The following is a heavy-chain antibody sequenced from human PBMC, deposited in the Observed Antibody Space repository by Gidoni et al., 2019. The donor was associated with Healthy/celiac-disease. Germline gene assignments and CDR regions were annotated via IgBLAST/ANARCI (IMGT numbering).Heavy chain of an antibody. D-gene: IGHD3-10*01. CDR2: INAGNGNT. J-gene: IGHJ5*02. Sequence: VQLVQSGAEVKKPGASVRVSCKAAGYPFTSYAMHWVRQAPGQRLEWMGWINAGNGNTKYSQKFQGRVTITRDTAASTAYMELSSLRSEDTAVYYCARVFGSGSYFRWFDPWGQGTLVTVSS. V-gene: IGHV1-3*01. CDR1: GYPFTSYA. CDR3: ARVFGSGSYFRWFDP.